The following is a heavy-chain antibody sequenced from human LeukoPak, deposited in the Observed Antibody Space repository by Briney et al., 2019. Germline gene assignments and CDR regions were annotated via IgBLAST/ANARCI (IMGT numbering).Heavy chain of an antibody. D-gene: IGHD4-17*01. V-gene: IGHV1-69*05. CDR3: ARSRTDDYGDWWWFDP. J-gene: IGHJ5*02. Sequence: KVSCKASGGTFXSYAXSWVRQXPGQGLEXMGXXIPIFGTANYAQKFQGRVTISKDTSARTAYMELSSLRSEDTAVYYCARSRTDDYGDWWWFDPWGQGTLVTVSS. CDR1: GGTFXSYA. CDR2: XIPIFGTA.